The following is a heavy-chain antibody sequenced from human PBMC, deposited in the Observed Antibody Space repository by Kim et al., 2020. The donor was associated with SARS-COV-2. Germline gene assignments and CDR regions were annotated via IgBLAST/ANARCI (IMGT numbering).Heavy chain of an antibody. J-gene: IGHJ6*03. D-gene: IGHD2-2*01. CDR3: ARDTPAPRRAGDAMDV. CDR1: GDSISSRNYY. V-gene: IGHV4-39*07. CDR2: ILHSETT. Sequence: SETLSLTCSVSGDSISSRNYYWGWIRQPPGKGLEWIGTILHSETTYYNPSLKSRATISVDTSKNQFSLKLSSVTAADTAIYYCARDTPAPRRAGDAMDVWGEGATVTVAS.